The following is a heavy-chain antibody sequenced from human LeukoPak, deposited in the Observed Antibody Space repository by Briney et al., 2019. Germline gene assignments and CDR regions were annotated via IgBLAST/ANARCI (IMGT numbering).Heavy chain of an antibody. V-gene: IGHV3-21*01. CDR3: ARVVEYYYDSSGYYYDDFDY. D-gene: IGHD3-22*01. J-gene: IGHJ4*02. CDR1: GFTFSSYS. CDR2: ISSSSSYI. Sequence: GGSLRLSCAASGFTFSSYSMNWVRQAPGKGLEWVSSISSSSSYIYYADSVKGRFTISRDNAKNPLYLQMNSLRAEDTAVYYCARVVEYYYDSSGYYYDDFDYWGQGTLVTVSS.